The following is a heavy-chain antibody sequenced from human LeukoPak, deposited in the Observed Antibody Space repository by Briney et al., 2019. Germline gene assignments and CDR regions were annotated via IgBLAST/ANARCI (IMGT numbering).Heavy chain of an antibody. CDR1: GFTVSNNF. D-gene: IGHD2-2*01. CDR2: IYTGGST. Sequence: PGGSLRLSCAASGFTVSNNFMSWVRQTPGKGLEWVSVIYTGGSTYYADCVKGRFTISRDNSKNTLYLQMKSLRAEDTAVYYCARGETSSYDYWGQGTLVTVSS. J-gene: IGHJ4*02. V-gene: IGHV3-53*01. CDR3: ARGETSSYDY.